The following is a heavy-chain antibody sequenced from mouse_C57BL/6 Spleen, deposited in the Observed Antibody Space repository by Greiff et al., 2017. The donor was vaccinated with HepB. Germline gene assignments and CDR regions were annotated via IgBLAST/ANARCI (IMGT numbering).Heavy chain of an antibody. CDR1: GYTFTEYT. D-gene: IGHD2-4*01. J-gene: IGHJ3*01. CDR2: FYPGSGSI. V-gene: IGHV1-62-2*01. CDR3: ARHEGDYDYAAWFAY. Sequence: QVQLKQSGAELVKPGASVKLSCKASGYTFTEYTIHWVKQRSGQGLEWIGWFYPGSGSIKYNEKFKDKATLTAEKSSSTVYMELSRLTSADSAVYCCARHEGDYDYAAWFAYWGQGTLVTVSA.